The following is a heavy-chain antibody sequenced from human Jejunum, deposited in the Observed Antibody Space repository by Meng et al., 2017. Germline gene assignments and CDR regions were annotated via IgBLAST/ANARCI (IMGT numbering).Heavy chain of an antibody. CDR1: GYTFSTYW. CDR3: ARRKYDCGGDCHLFDY. Sequence: GESLKISCKTSGYTFSTYWIDWVRQMPGKGLEWMGIIYPRDSDTRFSPSFEGQVTISVDKSISTAYLQWSSLKASDTAIYYCARRKYDCGGDCHLFDYWGQGTLVTVSS. J-gene: IGHJ4*02. CDR2: IYPRDSDT. V-gene: IGHV5-51*01. D-gene: IGHD2-21*02.